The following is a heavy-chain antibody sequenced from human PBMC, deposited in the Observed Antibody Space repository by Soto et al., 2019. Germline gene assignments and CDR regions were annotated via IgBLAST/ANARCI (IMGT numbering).Heavy chain of an antibody. CDR2: IYYSGST. V-gene: IGHV4-39*01. D-gene: IGHD3-16*02. CDR1: GGSISSSSYY. CDR3: ASCIWGSYRCLDAFDI. J-gene: IGHJ3*02. Sequence: SETLSLTCIVSGGSISSSSYYWGWIRQPPGKGLEWIGSIYYSGSTYYNPSLKSRVTISVDTSKNQFSLKLSSVTAADTAVYYCASCIWGSYRCLDAFDIWGQGTMVTVSS.